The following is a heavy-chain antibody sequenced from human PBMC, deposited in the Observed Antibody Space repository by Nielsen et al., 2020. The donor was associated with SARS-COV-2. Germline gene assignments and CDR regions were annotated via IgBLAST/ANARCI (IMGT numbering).Heavy chain of an antibody. CDR1: GFTVSSNY. Sequence: GGSLRLSCAASGFTVSSNYMSWVRQAPGKGLEWVSSISSSSSYIYYADSVKGRFTISRDNAKNSLYLQMNSLRAEDTALYYRARDPTLYYDSSGYYIGYFDYWGQGTLVTVSS. V-gene: IGHV3-21*04. D-gene: IGHD3-22*01. CDR3: ARDPTLYYDSSGYYIGYFDY. CDR2: ISSSSSYI. J-gene: IGHJ4*02.